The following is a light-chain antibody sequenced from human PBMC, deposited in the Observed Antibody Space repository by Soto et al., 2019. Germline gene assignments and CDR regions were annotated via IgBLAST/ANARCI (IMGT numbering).Light chain of an antibody. CDR2: DAS. Sequence: EIVLTQSPATLSLSPGERATLSCRASQSVSRYLAWYQQKPGQAPRLLIYDASNRATGIPARFSGSGSGTDCTLTISSLEPEDFAVYYCQQRSDWTSTFGGGTKVQIK. V-gene: IGKV3-11*01. CDR1: QSVSRY. J-gene: IGKJ4*01. CDR3: QQRSDWTST.